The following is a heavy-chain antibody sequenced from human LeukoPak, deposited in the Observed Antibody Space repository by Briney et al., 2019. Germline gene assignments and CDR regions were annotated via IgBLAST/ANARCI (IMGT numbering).Heavy chain of an antibody. CDR2: IYYSGRI. CDR1: GGSISSSSYY. CDR3: ARPGQGYFDS. V-gene: IGHV4-39*01. Sequence: KPSETLSLTCTVSGGSISSSSYYWGWIRQPPGKGLEWIGSIYYSGRIYSNPSLKSRVTISLDTSKNQFSLKLSSVTAADTAVYYCARPGQGYFDSWGPGTPVSVSS. J-gene: IGHJ4*02.